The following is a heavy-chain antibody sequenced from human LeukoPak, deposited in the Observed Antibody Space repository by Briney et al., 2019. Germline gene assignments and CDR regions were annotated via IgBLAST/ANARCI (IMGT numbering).Heavy chain of an antibody. J-gene: IGHJ4*02. Sequence: GSLRLSCAASGFTFSSYGMNWVRQAPGKGLEWIGYIYYSGSTNYNPSLKSRVTISVDTSKNQFSLKLSSVTAADTAVYYCARGGSNTYYDFWSGYTLVHYFDYWGQGTLVTVSS. V-gene: IGHV4-59*13. D-gene: IGHD3-3*01. CDR3: ARGGSNTYYDFWSGYTLVHYFDY. CDR1: GFTFSSYG. CDR2: IYYSGST.